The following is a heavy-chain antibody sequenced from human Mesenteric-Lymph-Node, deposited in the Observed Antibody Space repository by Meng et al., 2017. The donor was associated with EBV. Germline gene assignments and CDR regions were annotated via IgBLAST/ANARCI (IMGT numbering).Heavy chain of an antibody. V-gene: IGHV4-34*02. J-gene: IGHJ5*02. CDR3: ARGVQVAWRFDP. D-gene: IGHD2-15*01. Sequence: QVQLQPWGGRLLKPSETLPRPREVSGGSFSNYYWTWIRQTPGKGLEWIGEINHSGSANYNPSLKSRVTISIDTSKNQFSLRLNSVTAADTAVYYCARGVQVAWRFDPWGQGTLVTVSS. CDR2: INHSGSA. CDR1: GGSFSNYY.